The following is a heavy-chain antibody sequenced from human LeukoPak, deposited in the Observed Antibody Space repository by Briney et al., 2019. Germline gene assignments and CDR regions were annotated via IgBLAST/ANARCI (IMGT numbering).Heavy chain of an antibody. V-gene: IGHV4-59*01. Sequence: SETLSLTRTVSGGSISSYYWSWIRQAPGKGLEWLGYIYYNGNTNNNPSLKSRVTISVDTSKNQFSLKLSSVTAADTAVYYCARTLPLYGMDVWGQGTTVTVSS. J-gene: IGHJ6*02. D-gene: IGHD2-21*02. CDR2: IYYNGNT. CDR3: ARTLPLYGMDV. CDR1: GGSISSYY.